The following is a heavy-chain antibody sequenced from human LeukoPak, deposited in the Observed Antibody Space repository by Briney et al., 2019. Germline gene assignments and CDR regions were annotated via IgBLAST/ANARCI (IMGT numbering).Heavy chain of an antibody. CDR3: AKGGGDYGDYGNFDY. D-gene: IGHD4-17*01. CDR1: GFTFSSYA. V-gene: IGHV3-23*01. J-gene: IGHJ4*02. Sequence: GGSLRLSCAASGFTFSSYAMSWVRQAPGKGLEWVSAISGSGGSTYYADSVKDRFTISRDNSKNTLYLQMNSLRAEDAAVYYCAKGGGDYGDYGNFDYWGQGRLVTVSS. CDR2: ISGSGGST.